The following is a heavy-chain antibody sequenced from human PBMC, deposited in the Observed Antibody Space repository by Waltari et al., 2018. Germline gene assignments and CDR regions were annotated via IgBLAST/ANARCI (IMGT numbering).Heavy chain of an antibody. J-gene: IGHJ4*02. Sequence: QLTLKQSGPTLVKPTQTLTLTCTFSGFSLSTRGVGVVWVRPRPGKALEWLALIFWNDAKRYSPSLKSRLTITKDPSKSQVVLTMTHTDPVDTATYCCAHAAASSSWYLPAYWGQGTLATVSS. CDR1: GFSLSTRGVG. CDR3: AHAAASSSWYLPAY. D-gene: IGHD6-13*01. V-gene: IGHV2-5*01. CDR2: IFWNDAK.